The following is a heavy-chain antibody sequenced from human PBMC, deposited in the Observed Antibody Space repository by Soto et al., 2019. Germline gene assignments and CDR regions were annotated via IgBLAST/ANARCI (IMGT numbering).Heavy chain of an antibody. J-gene: IGHJ4*02. CDR1: GFCVTNYY. CDR2: IYRGAAI. D-gene: IGHD3-3*01. CDR3: ARDRRDGDTM. V-gene: IGHV3-66*01. Sequence: EVQVVESGGGLVQPGVSLRLSCAASGFCVTNYYMRWFRQASGKGLEWVSVIYRGAAIYYADSVQGRFTTSRDPSRNSLDLQMNRLRVEYTAVYYCARDRRDGDTMWGQGVGVTVSS.